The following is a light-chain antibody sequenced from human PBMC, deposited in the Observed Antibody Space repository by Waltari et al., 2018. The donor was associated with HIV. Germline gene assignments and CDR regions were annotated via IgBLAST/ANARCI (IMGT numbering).Light chain of an antibody. CDR1: SSALGGYDY. V-gene: IGLV2-11*01. CDR2: DVN. J-gene: IGLJ2*01. CDR3: CSYAGSYTEI. Sequence: QSALTQPASVAGSPGQSITISCTGTSSALGGYDYVSWYQQHPGKAPKLMIFDVNKRPSGVPARFSGSKSGHTASLTISGLQADDEADYYCCSYAGSYTEIFGGGTKLTVL.